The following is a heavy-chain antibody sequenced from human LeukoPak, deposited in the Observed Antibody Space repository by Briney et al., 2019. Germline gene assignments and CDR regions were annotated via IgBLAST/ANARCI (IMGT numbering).Heavy chain of an antibody. Sequence: GGSLRLSCAASGFTFSSYSMMWVRQAPGKGLEWVSYISNSSGTIYYADSVKGRFTISRDNAKNTVYLEMNSLRAEDTAVYYCARGGLRNWYFDLWGRGTLVTVSS. CDR3: ARGGLRNWYFDL. V-gene: IGHV3-48*04. CDR1: GFTFSSYS. D-gene: IGHD5-12*01. CDR2: ISNSSGTI. J-gene: IGHJ2*01.